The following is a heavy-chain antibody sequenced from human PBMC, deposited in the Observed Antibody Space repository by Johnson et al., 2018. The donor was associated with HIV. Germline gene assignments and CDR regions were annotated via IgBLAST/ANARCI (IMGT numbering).Heavy chain of an antibody. D-gene: IGHD3-16*01. CDR3: TTGFGPAYEM. V-gene: IGHV3-30-3*01. J-gene: IGHJ3*02. CDR1: GFTFSSYA. CDR2: IYYDGTNK. Sequence: QVQLVESGGGVVQPGRSLRLSCAASGFTFSSYAMHWVRQAPGKGLEWVAIIYYDGTNKYYADSVKGRFTISRDNSKNTLYLQMNSLRAEDTAVYYCTTGFGPAYEMWGQGTMVTVSS.